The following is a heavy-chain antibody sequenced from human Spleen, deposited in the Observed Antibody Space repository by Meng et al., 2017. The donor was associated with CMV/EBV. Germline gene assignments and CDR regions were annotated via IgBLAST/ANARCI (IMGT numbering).Heavy chain of an antibody. Sequence: GGSLRLSCAASAFTFSSYAMHWVRQAPGEGLEWVSSISTTGDYIYYADSLQGRFTISRDNAKNSLYLQMHSLRAEDTAVYYCARDGTYGDPNYFDYWGQGTLVTVSS. CDR2: ISTTGDYI. CDR1: AFTFSSYA. J-gene: IGHJ4*02. V-gene: IGHV3-21*01. D-gene: IGHD4-17*01. CDR3: ARDGTYGDPNYFDY.